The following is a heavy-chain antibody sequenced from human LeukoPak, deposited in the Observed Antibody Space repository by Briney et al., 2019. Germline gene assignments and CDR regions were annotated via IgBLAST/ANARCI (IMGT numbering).Heavy chain of an antibody. CDR2: INPNSGGT. CDR1: GYTFTGYY. CDR3: ARAGGYSYGYDANWFDP. D-gene: IGHD5-18*01. J-gene: IGHJ5*02. V-gene: IGHV1-2*02. Sequence: GASVKVSCKAPGYTFTGYYMHWVRQAPGQGLEWMGWINPNSGGTNYAQKFQGRVTMTRDTSISTAYMELSRLRSDDAAVYYCARAGGYSYGYDANWFDPWGQGTLVTVSS.